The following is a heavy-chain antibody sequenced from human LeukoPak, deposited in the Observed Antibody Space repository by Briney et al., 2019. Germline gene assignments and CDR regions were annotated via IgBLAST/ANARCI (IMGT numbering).Heavy chain of an antibody. V-gene: IGHV4-39*01. CDR2: IYNGGNT. CDR1: GASVSSRSDY. Sequence: SETLSLTCTVSGASVSSRSDYWGWIRQPPGKGLEWIGSIYNGGNTYYKPSLKGRLTISVDTSKNQFFLKLSSVTAADTAMYYCVSHDYGDYRRDYWGQGTPVTVSS. J-gene: IGHJ4*02. D-gene: IGHD4-17*01. CDR3: VSHDYGDYRRDY.